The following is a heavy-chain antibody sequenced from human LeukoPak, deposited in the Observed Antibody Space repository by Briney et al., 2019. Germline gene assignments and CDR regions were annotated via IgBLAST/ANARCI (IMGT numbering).Heavy chain of an antibody. J-gene: IGHJ4*02. CDR2: IKKDGSEK. Sequence: GGSLRLSCAASGFTFSSYWMSWVRQAPGKGLEWVANIKKDGSEKYYVDSVKGRFTISRDNAKTSLYLQMNSLRAEDTAVYYRARMKRGYQVDYWGQGTLVTVSS. D-gene: IGHD2-2*01. CDR3: ARMKRGYQVDY. V-gene: IGHV3-7*01. CDR1: GFTFSSYW.